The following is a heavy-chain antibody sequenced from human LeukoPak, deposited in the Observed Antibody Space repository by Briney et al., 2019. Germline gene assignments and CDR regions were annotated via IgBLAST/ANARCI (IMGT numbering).Heavy chain of an antibody. CDR2: IYYSGST. D-gene: IGHD6-19*01. CDR1: GGSFSGYY. J-gene: IGHJ3*01. CDR3: ARGGGQWPLLGDAFDV. V-gene: IGHV4-59*01. Sequence: PSETLSLTCAVYGGSFSGYYWSWIRQPPGKGLEWIGYIYYSGSTNYNPSLKSRVTISVDTSKNQFSLKLSSVTAADTAVYYCARGGGQWPLLGDAFDVWGQGTMVTVSS.